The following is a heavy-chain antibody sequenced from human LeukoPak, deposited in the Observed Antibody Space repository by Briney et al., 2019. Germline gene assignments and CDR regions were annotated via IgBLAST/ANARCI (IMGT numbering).Heavy chain of an antibody. V-gene: IGHV3-21*01. J-gene: IGHJ4*02. CDR3: ARTRGCGSYCGDFDY. CDR2: ISGSSSYI. CDR1: GFTFSGYD. D-gene: IGHD1-26*01. Sequence: GGSLRLSCAASGFTFSGYDMNWVRQAPGKELEWVSSISGSSSYIYYADSMKGRFTTSRDNGRNSLYLQMNSLRAEDTAVYYCARTRGCGSYCGDFDYWGQGTLVTVSS.